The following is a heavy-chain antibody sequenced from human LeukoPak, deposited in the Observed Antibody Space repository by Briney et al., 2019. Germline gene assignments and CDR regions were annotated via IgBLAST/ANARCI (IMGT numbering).Heavy chain of an antibody. CDR3: ARSRFYFDY. J-gene: IGHJ4*02. V-gene: IGHV3-30*03. CDR1: GFTFSSYS. CDR2: ISYDGSNK. Sequence: GGSLRLSCAASGFTFSSYSMHWVRQAPGKGLEWAAVISYDGSNKYYTESVKGRFTISRDNAKNSLYLQLNSLRAEDTAVYYCARSRFYFDYWGQGTLVTVSS.